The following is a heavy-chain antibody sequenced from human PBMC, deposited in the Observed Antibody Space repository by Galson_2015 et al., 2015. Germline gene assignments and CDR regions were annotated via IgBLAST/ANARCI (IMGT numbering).Heavy chain of an antibody. V-gene: IGHV3-30-3*01. Sequence: SLRLSCAASGFTFSSYAMHWVRQAPGKGLEWVAVISYDGSNKYYADSVKGRFTISRDNSKNTLYLQMNSLRAEDTAVYYCAREQRYADYGPFLDYWGQGILVTVSS. CDR2: ISYDGSNK. D-gene: IGHD4-17*01. CDR3: AREQRYADYGPFLDY. J-gene: IGHJ4*02. CDR1: GFTFSSYA.